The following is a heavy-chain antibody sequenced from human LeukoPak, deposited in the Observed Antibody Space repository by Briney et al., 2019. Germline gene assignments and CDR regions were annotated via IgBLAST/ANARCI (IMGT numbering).Heavy chain of an antibody. CDR3: ARAPTLWSGYYYYYYGMDV. J-gene: IGHJ6*02. Sequence: ASVKVSCKASGYTFTSYDINWVRQATGQGLEWMGWMNPNSGNTGYAQKFQGRVTMTRNTSISTAYMELSSLRSEDTAAYYCARAPTLWSGYYYYYYGMDVWGQGTTVTVSS. D-gene: IGHD3-3*01. CDR2: MNPNSGNT. CDR1: GYTFTSYD. V-gene: IGHV1-8*01.